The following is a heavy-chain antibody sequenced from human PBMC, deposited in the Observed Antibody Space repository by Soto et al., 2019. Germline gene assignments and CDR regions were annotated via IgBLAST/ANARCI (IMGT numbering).Heavy chain of an antibody. D-gene: IGHD6-13*01. CDR1: GFTFSNFA. Sequence: QVRLVESGGGVVQPGGSLRLSCAASGFTFSNFAMHWVRQAPGKGLEWVAVTSYDGNNKDYADSVKGRFTSSRDNSKNTLFLQVNSLRPEDTAVYYCARERAIAATGIFYYWGQGTLVTVSS. J-gene: IGHJ4*02. CDR3: ARERAIAATGIFYY. V-gene: IGHV3-30-3*01. CDR2: TSYDGNNK.